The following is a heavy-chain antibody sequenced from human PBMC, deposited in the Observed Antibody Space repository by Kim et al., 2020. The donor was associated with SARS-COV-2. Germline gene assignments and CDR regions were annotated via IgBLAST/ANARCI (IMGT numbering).Heavy chain of an antibody. CDR2: IKQHGRDK. CDR1: GFTFNMYW. J-gene: IGHJ4*02. CDR3: ARVRMAWDDYGDDDIFRFPDY. D-gene: IGHD4-17*01. V-gene: IGHV3-7*01. Sequence: GGSLRLSCEVSGFTFNMYWMSWVRQFPGRGLEWVASIKQHGRDKLYVDSVKGRFTISRDNTKNSLYLQMSRLRVEDTAVYYCARVRMAWDDYGDDDIFRFPDYWGQGTLVTVSS.